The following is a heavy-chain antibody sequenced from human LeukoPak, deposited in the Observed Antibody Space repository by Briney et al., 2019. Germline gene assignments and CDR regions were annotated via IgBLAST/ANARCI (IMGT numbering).Heavy chain of an antibody. CDR2: IYYSGRT. CDR1: GGSLTSSNQY. J-gene: IGHJ4*02. D-gene: IGHD6-19*01. CDR3: AGYSSGWYGFDY. Sequence: PSETLSLTCSVVGGSLTSSNQYWGWIRQPPGKGLEWIGSIYYSGRTYYNPSLKSRATISVDTSKNQFSLKLSSVTAADTAVYYCAGYSSGWYGFDYWGQGTLVTVSS. V-gene: IGHV4-39*01.